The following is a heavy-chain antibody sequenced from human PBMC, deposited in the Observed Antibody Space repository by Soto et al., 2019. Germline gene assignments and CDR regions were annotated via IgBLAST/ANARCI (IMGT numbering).Heavy chain of an antibody. Sequence: GGSLRLSCAASGFTFSSYAMSWVRQAPGKGLEWVSAISGSGGSTYYADSVKGRFTISRDNSKNTLYLQMKSLRAEDTAVYYCAKPPHHYYDSSGYYWSFDYWGQGTLVTVSS. V-gene: IGHV3-23*01. CDR3: AKPPHHYYDSSGYYWSFDY. CDR2: ISGSGGST. CDR1: GFTFSSYA. D-gene: IGHD3-22*01. J-gene: IGHJ4*02.